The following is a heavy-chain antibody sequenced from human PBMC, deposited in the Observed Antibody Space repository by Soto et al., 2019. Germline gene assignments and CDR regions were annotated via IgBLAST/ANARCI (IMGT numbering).Heavy chain of an antibody. D-gene: IGHD6-19*01. CDR2: IYYSGST. CDR1: GGSISSGDYY. J-gene: IGHJ5*02. Sequence: SETLSLTCTVSGGSISSGDYYWSWIRQPPGKGLEWIGYIYYSGSTYYNPSLKSRVTISVDTPKNQFSLRLSSVTAADTAVYYCARERPDGCRLDPWGQGTLVTVSS. V-gene: IGHV4-30-4*01. CDR3: ARERPDGCRLDP.